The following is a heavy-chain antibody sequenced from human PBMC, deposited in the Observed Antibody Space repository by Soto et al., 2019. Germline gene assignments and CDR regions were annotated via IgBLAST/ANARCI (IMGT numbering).Heavy chain of an antibody. CDR1: GGSISSGGYY. CDR3: ARESYYYDSSGRLFEY. J-gene: IGHJ4*02. Sequence: SETLSLTCTVSGGSISSGGYYLSWIRQHPGKGLEWIGYIYYSGSTYYNPSLKSRVTISVDTSKNQFSLKLSSVTAADTAVYYCARESYYYDSSGRLFEYWGEGTLVTVSS. CDR2: IYYSGST. V-gene: IGHV4-31*03. D-gene: IGHD3-22*01.